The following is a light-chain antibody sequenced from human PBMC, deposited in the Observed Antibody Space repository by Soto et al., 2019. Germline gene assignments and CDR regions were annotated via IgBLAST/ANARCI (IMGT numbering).Light chain of an antibody. V-gene: IGKV3-20*01. CDR2: GTS. CDR1: QRLKSDY. Sequence: EITLTQSPGSLSLSPGERATLSCRASQRLKSDYFAWYQQRRGQAPRLLIYGTSIRASGIPDRFSGSGSGTDFTLTISRLEPEDFAVYYGQQYSSAPAWTFGQGTKVEV. CDR3: QQYSSAPAWT. J-gene: IGKJ1*01.